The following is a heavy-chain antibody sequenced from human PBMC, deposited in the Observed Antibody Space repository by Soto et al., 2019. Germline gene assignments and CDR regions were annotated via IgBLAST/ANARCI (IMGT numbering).Heavy chain of an antibody. J-gene: IGHJ3*02. CDR1: GYTFTTYP. D-gene: IGHD2-21*01. Sequence: ASVKVSCKASGYTFTTYPMHWVRQAPGQGLEWMGIINPSGGRTNYAQMFQGRVTVTRDTSTSTVFMELSSLTSQDTAVYYCAREEFQVMHAFDIWGQGTMVTVSS. CDR2: INPSGGRT. V-gene: IGHV1-46*03. CDR3: AREEFQVMHAFDI.